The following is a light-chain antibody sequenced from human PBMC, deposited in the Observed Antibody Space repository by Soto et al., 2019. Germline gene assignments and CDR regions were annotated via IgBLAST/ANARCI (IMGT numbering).Light chain of an antibody. CDR1: QGVRND. V-gene: IGKV1-17*01. CDR2: DAS. Sequence: DIQMTQSPSSLSASVGDRVTITCRASQGVRNDLGWYQQKPGKAPERLIYDASSLQSGVPSRVSGSGSGTEFTLTISSLQPEDVATYYCLQYNSYALTFGQGTKVDIQ. CDR3: LQYNSYALT. J-gene: IGKJ1*01.